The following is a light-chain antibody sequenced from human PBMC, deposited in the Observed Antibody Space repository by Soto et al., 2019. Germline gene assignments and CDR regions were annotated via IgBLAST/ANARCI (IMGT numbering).Light chain of an antibody. J-gene: IGLJ2*01. CDR3: CSYAGSSTDVV. CDR1: SSDVGSYNL. Sequence: QSALTQPASVSGSPGQSITISCTGTSSDVGSYNLVSWYQQHPGKAPKLMIYEGSKRPSGVSNRFSGSKSGNTASLTLSGLQAEDEADYYCCSYAGSSTDVVFGGGTKLTVL. V-gene: IGLV2-23*01. CDR2: EGS.